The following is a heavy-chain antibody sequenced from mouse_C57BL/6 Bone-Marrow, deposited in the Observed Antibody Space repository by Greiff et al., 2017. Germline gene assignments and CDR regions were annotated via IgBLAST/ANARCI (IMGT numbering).Heavy chain of an antibody. D-gene: IGHD1-1*01. J-gene: IGHJ1*03. CDR1: GYTFTSYD. Sequence: VQRVESGPELVKPGASVKLSCKASGYTFTSYDINWVKQRPGQGLEWIGWIYPRDGSTKYNEKFKGKATLTVDTSSSTAYMELHSLTSEDSAVYFCARRTVRYFDVWGTGTTVTVSS. CDR2: IYPRDGST. V-gene: IGHV1-85*01. CDR3: ARRTVRYFDV.